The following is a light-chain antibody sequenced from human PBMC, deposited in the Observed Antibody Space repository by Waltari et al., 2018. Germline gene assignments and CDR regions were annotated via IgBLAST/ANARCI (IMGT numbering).Light chain of an antibody. V-gene: IGLV1-51*01. J-gene: IGLJ2*01. CDR3: GTWDSSMSVGV. Sequence: QSVLTQPPSVSAASGQKVTIPCSGRSPNIGKNYVSWYQQFPGTAPKLLIYEDDKRPSGISGRFSGSKSGTSATLDIHGLQTGDEADYYCGTWDSSMSVGVLGGGTKVTVL. CDR1: SPNIGKNY. CDR2: EDD.